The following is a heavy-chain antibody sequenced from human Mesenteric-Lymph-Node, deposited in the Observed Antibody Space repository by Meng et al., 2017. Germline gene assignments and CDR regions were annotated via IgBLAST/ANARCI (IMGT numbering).Heavy chain of an antibody. Sequence: GESLKISCAASGFIFSSHWMTWVRQAPGKGLEWVANIQQDGSEKYYVDSVKGRFTISRDNAKNSLYLQMNSLRAEDTAVYYCARAGRLEYWGQGTLVTVSS. V-gene: IGHV3-7*01. CDR1: GFIFSSHW. J-gene: IGHJ4*02. CDR3: ARAGRLEY. CDR2: IQQDGSEK.